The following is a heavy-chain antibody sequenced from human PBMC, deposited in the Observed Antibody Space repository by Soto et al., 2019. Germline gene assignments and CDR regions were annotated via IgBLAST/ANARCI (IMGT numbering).Heavy chain of an antibody. V-gene: IGHV1-69*13. CDR3: ARDLVVVVPAAIHNYYYYGMDV. CDR1: GVTFSSYA. J-gene: IGHJ6*02. D-gene: IGHD2-2*02. CDR2: IIPIFGTA. Sequence: SVKVSCKASGVTFSSYAISWVRQAPGQGLEWMGGIIPIFGTANYAQKFQGRVTITADESTSTAYMELSSLRSEDTAVYYCARDLVVVVPAAIHNYYYYGMDVWGQGTTVTVSS.